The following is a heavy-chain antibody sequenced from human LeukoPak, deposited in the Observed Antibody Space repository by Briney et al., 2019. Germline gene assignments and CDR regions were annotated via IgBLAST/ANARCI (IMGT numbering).Heavy chain of an antibody. CDR3: ASLRFLEWLPYYYYYGMDV. CDR2: IIPIFGTA. D-gene: IGHD3-3*01. Sequence: SVKVSCKASGGTFSSYAISWVRQAPGQGLEWMGGIIPIFGTANYAQKFQGRVTITADESTSTAYMELSSLRSEDTAVYYCASLRFLEWLPYYYYYGMDVWGQGTTVTVSS. V-gene: IGHV1-69*13. J-gene: IGHJ6*02. CDR1: GGTFSSYA.